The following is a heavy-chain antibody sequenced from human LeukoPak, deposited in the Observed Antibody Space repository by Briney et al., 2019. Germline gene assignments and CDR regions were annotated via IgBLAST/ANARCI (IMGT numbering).Heavy chain of an antibody. J-gene: IGHJ5*02. D-gene: IGHD2-2*01. Sequence: PSQTLSLTCTVSGGSISSGSYYWSWIRQPAGKGLEWIGRIYTSGSTNYNPSLKSRVTISVDTSKNQFPLKLSSVTAADTAVYYCARGVVVPLNWFDPWGQGTLVTVSS. CDR2: IYTSGST. V-gene: IGHV4-61*02. CDR1: GGSISSGSYY. CDR3: ARGVVVPLNWFDP.